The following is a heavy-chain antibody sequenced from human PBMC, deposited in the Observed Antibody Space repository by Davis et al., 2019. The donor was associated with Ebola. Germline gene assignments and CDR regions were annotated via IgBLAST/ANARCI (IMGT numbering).Heavy chain of an antibody. CDR1: GFTFSSYW. CDR3: ARQRWLQQWLNYFDY. Sequence: HTGGSLRLSCAASGFTFSSYWMHWVRQAPGKGLVWVSRINSDGSSTSYADSVKGRFTISRDNAKNTLYLQMNSLRAEDTAVYYCARQRWLQQWLNYFDYWGQGTLVTVSS. D-gene: IGHD5-24*01. CDR2: INSDGSST. J-gene: IGHJ4*02. V-gene: IGHV3-74*01.